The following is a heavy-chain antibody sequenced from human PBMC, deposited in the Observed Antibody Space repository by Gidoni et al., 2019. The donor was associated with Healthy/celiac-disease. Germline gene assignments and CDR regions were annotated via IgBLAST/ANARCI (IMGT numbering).Heavy chain of an antibody. J-gene: IGHJ4*02. CDR2: SNHSGST. D-gene: IGHD1-26*01. CDR3: ARGEVGASFDY. Sequence: QPSTQGLEWIGESNHSGSTNYNPSLKRRVTISVDTSKIQVSLKLSSVTAADTAVYYCARGEVGASFDYWGQGTLVTVSS. V-gene: IGHV4-34*01.